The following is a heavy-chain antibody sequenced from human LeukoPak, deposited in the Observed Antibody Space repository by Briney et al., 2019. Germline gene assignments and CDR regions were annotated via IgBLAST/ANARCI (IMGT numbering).Heavy chain of an antibody. Sequence: SETLSLTCTVSGGSISSSSYYWGWIRQPPGNGLEWIGEINHSGSTNYNPSLKSRVTISVDTSKNQFSLKLSSVTAADTAVYYCVGGYDYVWGSYRRPASHDYWGQGTLVTVSS. CDR3: VGGYDYVWGSYRRPASHDY. CDR1: GGSISSSSYY. CDR2: INHSGST. J-gene: IGHJ4*02. V-gene: IGHV4-39*07. D-gene: IGHD3-16*02.